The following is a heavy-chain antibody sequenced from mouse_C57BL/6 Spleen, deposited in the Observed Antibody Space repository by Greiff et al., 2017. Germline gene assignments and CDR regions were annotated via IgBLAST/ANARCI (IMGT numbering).Heavy chain of an antibody. J-gene: IGHJ2*01. CDR2: IDPSDSYT. V-gene: IGHV1-69*01. D-gene: IGHD2-4*01. CDR3: ARSLYDYFYFDY. CDR1: GYTFTSYW. Sequence: QVQLQQSGAELVMPGASVKLSCKASGYTFTSYWMHWVKQRPGQGLEWIGEIDPSDSYTNYNQKFKGKSTLTVDKSSSTAYMQLSSLTSEDSAVYYCARSLYDYFYFDYWGQGTTLTVSS.